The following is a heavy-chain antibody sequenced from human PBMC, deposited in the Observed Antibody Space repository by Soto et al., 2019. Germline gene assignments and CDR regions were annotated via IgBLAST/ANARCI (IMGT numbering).Heavy chain of an antibody. CDR2: IWYDGSNK. CDR3: ARDRVLGGGQQLVRLAY. CDR1: GFTFSSYG. Sequence: QVQLVESGGGVVQPGRSLRLSCAASGFTFSSYGMHWVRQAPGKGLEWVAVIWYDGSNKYYADSVKGRFTISRDNSKNTLCLQMNSLRAEDTAAYYCARDRVLGGGQQLVRLAYWGQGTLVTVSS. D-gene: IGHD6-13*01. J-gene: IGHJ4*02. V-gene: IGHV3-33*01.